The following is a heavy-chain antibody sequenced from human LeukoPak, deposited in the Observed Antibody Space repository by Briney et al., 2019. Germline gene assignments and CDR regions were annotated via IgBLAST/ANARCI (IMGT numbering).Heavy chain of an antibody. Sequence: SETLSLTCTVSGGSISSSNYYWGWIRQPPGMGLEWIGSIYYSGTTYYNPSLESRVTVSVDTSKNQFSLKLSSVTAADTAVYYCARHSSRSPPNFDYWGQGTLVTVSS. J-gene: IGHJ4*02. V-gene: IGHV4-39*01. CDR1: GGSISSSNYY. CDR2: IYYSGTT. D-gene: IGHD2/OR15-2a*01. CDR3: ARHSSRSPPNFDY.